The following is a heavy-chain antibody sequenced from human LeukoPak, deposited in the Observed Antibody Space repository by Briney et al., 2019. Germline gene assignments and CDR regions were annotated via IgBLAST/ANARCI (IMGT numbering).Heavy chain of an antibody. J-gene: IGHJ4*02. D-gene: IGHD3-10*01. CDR2: ISNSGSTL. Sequence: PGGLLRLSCAASGFAFSDFYMFWIRQAPGKGLEWISYISNSGSTLYYADSVKGRFTISRDNDKNLLYLQVNSLRADDTAVYYCARDALGSYDYWGQGTLVTVSS. V-gene: IGHV3-11*01. CDR1: GFAFSDFY. CDR3: ARDALGSYDY.